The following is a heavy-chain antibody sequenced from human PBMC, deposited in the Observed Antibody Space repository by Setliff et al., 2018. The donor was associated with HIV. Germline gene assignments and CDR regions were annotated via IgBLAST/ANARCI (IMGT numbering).Heavy chain of an antibody. CDR1: GFSFSSYA. Sequence: GGSLRLSCVGAGFSFSSYAMNWVRQAPGKGLEWVSSISSGGGYIYYADSVKGRFTISRDNSENTLYLQMNSLRAEDTAVYYCARVNRGGYCSGGNCRGDAFDIWGQGTMVTVSS. V-gene: IGHV3-21*01. CDR3: ARVNRGGYCSGGNCRGDAFDI. D-gene: IGHD2-15*01. J-gene: IGHJ3*02. CDR2: ISSGGGYI.